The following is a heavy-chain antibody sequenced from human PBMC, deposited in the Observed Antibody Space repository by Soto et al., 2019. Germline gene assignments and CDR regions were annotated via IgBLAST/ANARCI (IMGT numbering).Heavy chain of an antibody. CDR1: GDSVSTNSST. D-gene: IGHD2-15*01. CDR2: TYLRSKWYN. CDR3: ARAAVAFDAFDP. V-gene: IGHV6-1*01. J-gene: IGHJ3*01. Sequence: QIQLQQSGPGLVKPSQTISLTCVISGDSVSTNSSTWNWIRQSPSRGLEWLGRTYLRSKWYNVYAVSVKRRMVIRPDTAKNLSSRPPSSVTPEDTAVYFCARAAVAFDAFDPWGQGTVVTVSS.